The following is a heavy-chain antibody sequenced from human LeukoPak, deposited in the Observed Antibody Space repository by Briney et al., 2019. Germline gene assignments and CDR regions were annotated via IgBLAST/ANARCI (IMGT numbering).Heavy chain of an antibody. CDR3: ARDNRGYDY. V-gene: IGHV3-48*03. Sequence: GGSLRLSCTASGFTFGDYAMSWVRQAPGKGLEWISYITSSSSAIYYTDSVKGRFTVSRDNAKNSLYLQMNSLRAEDTAVYYCARDNRGYDYWGQGTLVTVSS. J-gene: IGHJ4*02. CDR1: GFTFGDYA. CDR2: ITSSSSAI. D-gene: IGHD5-12*01.